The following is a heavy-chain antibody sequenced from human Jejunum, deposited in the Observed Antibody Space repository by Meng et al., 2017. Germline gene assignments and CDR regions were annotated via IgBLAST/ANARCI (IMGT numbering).Heavy chain of an antibody. Sequence: SETLSLTCTVSGGSISRSNYYCGWIRQPPGKGLEWIGRIYFSGSTYYNPSLKSRVTVSVDTSKNQFSLKLSSVTAADTAVYYCARVFRYFDWLSSSRYYHGMDVWGQGTTVTVSS. D-gene: IGHD3-9*01. CDR1: GGSISRSNYY. CDR2: IYFSGST. J-gene: IGHJ6*02. CDR3: ARVFRYFDWLSSSRYYHGMDV. V-gene: IGHV4-39*07.